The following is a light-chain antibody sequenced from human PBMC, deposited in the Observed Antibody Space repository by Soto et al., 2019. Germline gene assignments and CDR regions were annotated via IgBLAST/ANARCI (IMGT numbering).Light chain of an antibody. J-gene: IGKJ5*01. CDR3: QQYDNWPPIT. V-gene: IGKV3-15*01. CDR2: GAS. CDR1: QTVSSS. Sequence: IVMTQSPATLSVSPGERATLSCRASQTVSSSLAWYQQKPGQAPRLLIFGASTRATGIPARFSGSESGTEFTLTISTLQSEDFAVYYCQQYDNWPPITFGQGTRLEI.